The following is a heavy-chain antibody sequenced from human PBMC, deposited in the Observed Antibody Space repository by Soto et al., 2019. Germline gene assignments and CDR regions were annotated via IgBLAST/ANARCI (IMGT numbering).Heavy chain of an antibody. D-gene: IGHD2-15*01. J-gene: IGHJ3*01. V-gene: IGHV3-21*01. CDR3: ARLYCRGGSCYSGDAFDF. CDR2: ISTSTTYI. Sequence: ESGGGLVKPGGSLRLSCAASGFTFSSYGMNWVRQAPGKGLEWVSSISTSTTYIYYADSVKGRFTISRDNAKNSVYLQMNSLRAEDTAVYYCARLYCRGGSCYSGDAFDFWGQGTMVTVSS. CDR1: GFTFSSYG.